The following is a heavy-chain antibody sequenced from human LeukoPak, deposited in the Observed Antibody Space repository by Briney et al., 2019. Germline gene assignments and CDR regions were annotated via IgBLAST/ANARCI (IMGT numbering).Heavy chain of an antibody. Sequence: HPGGSLRLSCAASGFTFSTYAMSWVRQAPGKGLEWVSAISGSGGRTYYADSVKGRFTISRDNSKNTLYLQINSLRAEDTAIYCCAKDRRNWGSRVDYWGQGTLVTVSS. CDR3: AKDRRNWGSRVDY. CDR2: ISGSGGRT. J-gene: IGHJ4*02. V-gene: IGHV3-23*01. D-gene: IGHD7-27*01. CDR1: GFTFSTYA.